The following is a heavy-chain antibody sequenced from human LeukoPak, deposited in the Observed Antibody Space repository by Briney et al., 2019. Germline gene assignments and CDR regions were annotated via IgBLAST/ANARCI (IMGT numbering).Heavy chain of an antibody. CDR3: ARPTTVTTEAFGY. CDR2: ISGRAGST. V-gene: IGHV3-23*01. J-gene: IGHJ4*02. CDR1: GFTFTNFA. Sequence: GGSLRLSCAASGFTFTNFAMNWVRQAPGKGLEWVSAISGRAGSTYYADSVKGRFTISRDNSKDTVHLQMNSLRAEDTAIYYCARPTTVTTEAFGYWGQGTLVTVSS. D-gene: IGHD4-11*01.